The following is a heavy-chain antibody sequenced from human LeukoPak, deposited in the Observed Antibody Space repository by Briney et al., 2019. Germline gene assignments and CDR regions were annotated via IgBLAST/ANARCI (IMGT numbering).Heavy chain of an antibody. V-gene: IGHV4-59*08. CDR2: IYYSGST. D-gene: IGHD1-7*01. CDR3: ARVYNWNSSGLGAPRD. Sequence: SETLSLTCTVSGGSISSYYWSWIRQPPGKGLEWIGYIYYSGSTYYNPSLKSRVTISVDTSKNQFSLKLSSVTAADTAVYYCARVYNWNSSGLGAPRDWGRGTLVTVSS. J-gene: IGHJ4*02. CDR1: GGSISSYY.